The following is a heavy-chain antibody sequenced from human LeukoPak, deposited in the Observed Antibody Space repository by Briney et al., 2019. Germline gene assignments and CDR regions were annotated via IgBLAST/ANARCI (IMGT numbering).Heavy chain of an antibody. J-gene: IGHJ6*03. CDR2: IYYSGST. Sequence: SETLSLTCTVSGGSISSYYWSWIRQPPGKGLEWIGYIYYSGSTNYNPSLKSRVTISVDTSKNQFSLRLSSVTAADTAVYYCARVARMYSSGWSDYYYYMDVWGKGTTVTVSS. CDR1: GGSISSYY. D-gene: IGHD6-19*01. CDR3: ARVARMYSSGWSDYYYYMDV. V-gene: IGHV4-59*12.